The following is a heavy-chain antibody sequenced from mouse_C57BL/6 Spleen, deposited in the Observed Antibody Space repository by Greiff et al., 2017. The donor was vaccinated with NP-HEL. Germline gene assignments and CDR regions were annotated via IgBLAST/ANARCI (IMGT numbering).Heavy chain of an antibody. D-gene: IGHD1-1*01. CDR2: IDPNSGGT. CDR3: AREGNYYGSSWAY. Sequence: QVQLQQPGAELVKPGASVKLSCKASGYTFTSYWMHWVKQRPGRGLEWIGRIDPNSGGTKYNEKFKSKATLTVDKPSSTAYMQLSSLTSEDAAVYYCAREGNYYGSSWAYWGQGTLVTVSA. J-gene: IGHJ3*01. CDR1: GYTFTSYW. V-gene: IGHV1-72*01.